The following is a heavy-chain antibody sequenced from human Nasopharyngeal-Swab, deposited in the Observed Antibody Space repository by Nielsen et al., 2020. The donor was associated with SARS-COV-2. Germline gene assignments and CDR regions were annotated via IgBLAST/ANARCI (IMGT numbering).Heavy chain of an antibody. CDR2: INHSGST. V-gene: IGHV4-34*01. D-gene: IGHD3-22*01. CDR1: GGSFSGYY. J-gene: IGHJ6*02. CDR3: ARGARDSSGYYYLTHYYYYGMDV. Sequence: SETLSLTCAVYGGSFSGYYWNWIRQPPGKGLEWIGEINHSGSTNYNPSLKSRVTISVDTSKNQFSLKLSSVTAADTAVYYCARGARDSSGYYYLTHYYYYGMDVWGQGTTVTVSS.